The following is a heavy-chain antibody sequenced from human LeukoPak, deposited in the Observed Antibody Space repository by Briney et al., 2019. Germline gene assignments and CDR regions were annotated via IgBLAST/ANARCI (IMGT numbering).Heavy chain of an antibody. D-gene: IGHD2-2*01. Sequence: SQTLSLTCTVSGGSISSGGNYWSWIRQHPGKGLEWIGYIYSGTTYFNPSLKSRVTISVDTSKNQFSLKLSSVTAADKAVYYCASEVPAAKGAFDIWGQGTMVTVSS. CDR1: GGSISSGGNY. J-gene: IGHJ3*02. CDR3: ASEVPAAKGAFDI. CDR2: IYSGTT. V-gene: IGHV4-31*03.